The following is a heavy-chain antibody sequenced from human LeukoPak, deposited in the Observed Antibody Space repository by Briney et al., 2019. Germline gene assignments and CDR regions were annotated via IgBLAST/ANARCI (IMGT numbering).Heavy chain of an antibody. D-gene: IGHD4-11*01. CDR1: GGSISSSSYY. V-gene: IGHV4-39*07. CDR3: AREATSYSYYLDY. Sequence: SETLSLTCSVSGGSISSSSYYWGWIRQPPGKGLEGIGSVHDTGSTFYNPSLKSRVTISLDTTKNQFSLKLSAVTAADTAVYYCAREATSYSYYLDYWGQGSLVTVSS. J-gene: IGHJ4*02. CDR2: VHDTGST.